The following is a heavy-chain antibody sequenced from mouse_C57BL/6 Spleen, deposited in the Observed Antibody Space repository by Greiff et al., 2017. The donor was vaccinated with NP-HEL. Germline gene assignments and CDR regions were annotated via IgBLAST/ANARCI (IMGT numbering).Heavy chain of an antibody. D-gene: IGHD4-1*01. J-gene: IGHJ4*01. CDR2: ISSGSSTI. CDR1: GFTFSDYG. V-gene: IGHV5-17*01. CDR3: ARGLTGSYAMDY. Sequence: VQLQQSGGGLVKPGGSLKLSCAASGFTFSDYGMHWVRQAPEKGLEWVAYISSGSSTIYYADTVKGRFTISRDNAKNTLFLQMTSLRSEDTAMYYCARGLTGSYAMDYWGQGTSVTVSS.